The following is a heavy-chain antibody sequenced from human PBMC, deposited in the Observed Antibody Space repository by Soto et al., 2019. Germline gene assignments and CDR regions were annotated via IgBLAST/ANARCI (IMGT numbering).Heavy chain of an antibody. V-gene: IGHV3-48*03. Sequence: PGGSLRLSCAASGFTFSSYEMSWVRQAPGKGLEWVSYISSSGSTIYYADSVKGRFTISRDNAKNSLYLQMNSLRAEDTAVYYCARDSVIMRALDYWGQGTLVTVSS. CDR1: GFTFSSYE. CDR2: ISSSGSTI. CDR3: ARDSVIMRALDY. J-gene: IGHJ4*02.